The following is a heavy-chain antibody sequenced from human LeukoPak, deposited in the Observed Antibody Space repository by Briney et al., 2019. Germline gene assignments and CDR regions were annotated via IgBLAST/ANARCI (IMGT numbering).Heavy chain of an antibody. V-gene: IGHV4-38-2*02. Sequence: SETLSLTCTVSGYSIAHGFFWAWIRPPPGGGLEWIGSLYHSGTTYYNTSPKSRISTSVDTSKNQFSLKLRLVTAADTAVYYCARVEVPRDINDWYFDLWGRGTLVTVSS. D-gene: IGHD2-15*01. CDR2: LYHSGTT. J-gene: IGHJ2*01. CDR1: GYSIAHGFF. CDR3: ARVEVPRDINDWYFDL.